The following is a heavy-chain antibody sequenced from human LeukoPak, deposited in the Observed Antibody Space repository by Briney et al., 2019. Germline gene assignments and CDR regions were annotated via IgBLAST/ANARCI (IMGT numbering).Heavy chain of an antibody. V-gene: IGHV4-31*11. Sequence: SETLSLTCAVYGGSFSGYYWSWIRQHPGKGLEWIGYIYYSGSTYYNPSLKSRVTISVDTSKNQFSLKLSSVTAADTAVYYCASTTGTRRLNFDYRGQGTLVTVSS. CDR3: ASTTGTRRLNFDY. CDR2: IYYSGST. D-gene: IGHD1-1*01. J-gene: IGHJ4*02. CDR1: GGSFSGYY.